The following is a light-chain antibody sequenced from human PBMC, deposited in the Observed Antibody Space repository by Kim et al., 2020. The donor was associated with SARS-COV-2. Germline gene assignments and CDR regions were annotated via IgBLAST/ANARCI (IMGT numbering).Light chain of an antibody. CDR3: QQYGTSPCT. CDR1: KRVARNY. V-gene: IGKV3-20*01. CDR2: DAS. Sequence: LCPGETATLCGGDSKRVARNYLAWYQQKPGQAPRLLIFDASTRATGISDRFSGSGSGTDFSLTISRLEPEDFAVYYCQQYGTSPCTFGQGTKLEI. J-gene: IGKJ2*02.